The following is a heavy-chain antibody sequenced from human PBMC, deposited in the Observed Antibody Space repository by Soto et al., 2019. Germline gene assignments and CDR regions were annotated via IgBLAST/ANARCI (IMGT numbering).Heavy chain of an antibody. V-gene: IGHV3-30-3*01. Sequence: PGGSLRLSCAASGFTFSSYAMHWVRQAPGKGLEWVAVISYDGSNKYYADSVKGRFTISRDNSKNTLYLQMNSLRAEDTAVYYCARTSGRGFKDIVLVPAAMADYWGQGTLVTVSS. CDR2: ISYDGSNK. CDR1: GFTFSSYA. J-gene: IGHJ4*02. D-gene: IGHD2-2*01. CDR3: ARTSGRGFKDIVLVPAAMADY.